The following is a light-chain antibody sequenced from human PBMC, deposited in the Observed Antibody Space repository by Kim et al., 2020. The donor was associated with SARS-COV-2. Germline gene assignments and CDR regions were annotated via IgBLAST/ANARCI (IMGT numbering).Light chain of an antibody. CDR1: TLGDKY. V-gene: IGLV3-1*01. CDR2: QDT. Sequence: VSPGQTASITCSGDTLGDKYAFWYQQKPGQSPVLVIYQDTKRPSGIPERFSGSNSGNTATLTISGTLPMDEADYYCQAWDSTTVVFGGGTQLTVL. J-gene: IGLJ2*01. CDR3: QAWDSTTVV.